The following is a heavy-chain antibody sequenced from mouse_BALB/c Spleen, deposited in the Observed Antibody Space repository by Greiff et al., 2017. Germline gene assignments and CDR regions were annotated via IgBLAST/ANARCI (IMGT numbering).Heavy chain of an antibody. D-gene: IGHD1-1*01. CDR1: GYTFSSYW. CDR3: ARSLLLRYLAY. Sequence: QVQLQQSGAELMKPGASVKISCKATGYTFSSYWIEWVKQRPGHGLEWIGEILPGSGSTNYNEKFKGKATFTADTSSNTAYMQLSSLTSEDSAVYYCARSLLLRYLAYWGQGTLVTVSA. V-gene: IGHV1-9*01. CDR2: ILPGSGST. J-gene: IGHJ3*01.